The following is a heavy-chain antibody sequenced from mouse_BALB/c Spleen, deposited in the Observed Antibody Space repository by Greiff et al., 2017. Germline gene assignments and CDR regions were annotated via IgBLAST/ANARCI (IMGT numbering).Heavy chain of an antibody. CDR3: AAYCSSSYPWFAY. Sequence: EVQRVESGPGLVKPSQSLSLTCTVTGYSITSDYAWNWIRQFPGNKLEWMGYISYSGSTSYNPSLKSRISITRDTSKNQFFLQLNSVTTEDTATYYCAAYCSSSYPWFAYWGQGTLVTVSA. J-gene: IGHJ3*01. CDR2: ISYSGST. D-gene: IGHD1-1*01. CDR1: GYSITSDYA. V-gene: IGHV3-2*02.